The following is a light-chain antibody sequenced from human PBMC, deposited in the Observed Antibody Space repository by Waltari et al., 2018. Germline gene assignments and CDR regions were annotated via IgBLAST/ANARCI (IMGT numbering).Light chain of an antibody. J-gene: IGKJ1*01. CDR1: QGISSW. V-gene: IGKV1-12*01. CDR2: KAS. CDR3: QQYNSAPWT. Sequence: DIHMTESPSYLSASLRDRVTITCRASQGISSWLAWYQQKPGKAPKLLIYKASSLQSGVPSRFSGSGSTTDFTLTISILQPEDFATYCCQQYNSAPWTFGQGTKVEIK.